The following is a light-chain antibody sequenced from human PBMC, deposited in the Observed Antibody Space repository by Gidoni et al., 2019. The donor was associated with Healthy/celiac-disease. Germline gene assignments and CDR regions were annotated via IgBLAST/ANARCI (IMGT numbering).Light chain of an antibody. CDR3: QQYGSSPRYS. V-gene: IGKV3-20*01. J-gene: IGKJ2*03. CDR1: QSVSSSY. CDR2: GAS. Sequence: EIVLTHSPGTLSLSPGERATLSCRASQSVSSSYIAWYQQKPGQAPRLLIYGASSRATGIPDRFSGSGSGTDFTLTISRLEPEDFAVYYCQQYGSSPRYSFGQGTKLEIK.